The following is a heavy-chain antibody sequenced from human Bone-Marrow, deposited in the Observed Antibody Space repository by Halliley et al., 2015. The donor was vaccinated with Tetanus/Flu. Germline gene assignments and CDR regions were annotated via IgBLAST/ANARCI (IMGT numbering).Heavy chain of an antibody. CDR1: GFTLRTYS. Sequence: SLRLSCAASGFTLRTYSMTWVRQTPGKGLEWVSSIYAGGTAYFADSVRGRFTISRDESKNTVYLQMNNLRVEDTAVYHCARGGGRYYSPYDWGQGTLVTVSS. J-gene: IGHJ4*02. CDR2: IYAGGTA. V-gene: IGHV3-53*01. D-gene: IGHD3-10*01. CDR3: ARGGGRYYSPYD.